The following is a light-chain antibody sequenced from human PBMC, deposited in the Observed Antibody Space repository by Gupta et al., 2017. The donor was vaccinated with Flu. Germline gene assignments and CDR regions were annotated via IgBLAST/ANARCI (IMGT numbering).Light chain of an antibody. V-gene: IGKV1-39*01. Sequence: DIPMTQSPSSLSASVGDRVTITCRASQSIGSFLHWYQQTPGKAPNLLIYAASNLQSGVPSRFSGSGSGTDFTLTITKLQPEDFATYYWQQNHSNCTFGQGTKVEMK. J-gene: IGKJ1*01. CDR3: QQNHSNCT. CDR1: QSIGSF. CDR2: AAS.